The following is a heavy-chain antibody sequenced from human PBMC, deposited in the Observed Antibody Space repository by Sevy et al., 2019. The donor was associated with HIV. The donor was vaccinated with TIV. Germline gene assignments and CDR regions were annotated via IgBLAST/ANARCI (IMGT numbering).Heavy chain of an antibody. CDR3: ARDLRYSSGWYEYYFDY. CDR1: GFTFSSYW. D-gene: IGHD6-19*01. Sequence: GGSLRLSCAASGFTFSSYWMSWVRQAPGKGLEWVANIKQDGSEKYYVDSVKGRFTISRDNAKNSLYLQMNSLRAEGTAVYYCARDLRYSSGWYEYYFDYWGQGTLVTVSS. J-gene: IGHJ4*02. CDR2: IKQDGSEK. V-gene: IGHV3-7*03.